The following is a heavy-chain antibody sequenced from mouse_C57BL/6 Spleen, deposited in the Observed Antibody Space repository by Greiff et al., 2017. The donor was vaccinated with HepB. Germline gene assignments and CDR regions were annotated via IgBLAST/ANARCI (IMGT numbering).Heavy chain of an antibody. J-gene: IGHJ2*01. CDR2: IYPGSGST. V-gene: IGHV1-55*01. Sequence: QVQLKQSGAELVKPGASVKMSCKASGYTFTSYWITWVKQRPGQGLEWIGDIYPGSGSTNYNEKFKSKATLTVDTSSSTAYMQLSSLTSEDSAVYYCARRDYSNPFRYWGQGTTLTVSS. D-gene: IGHD2-5*01. CDR3: ARRDYSNPFRY. CDR1: GYTFTSYW.